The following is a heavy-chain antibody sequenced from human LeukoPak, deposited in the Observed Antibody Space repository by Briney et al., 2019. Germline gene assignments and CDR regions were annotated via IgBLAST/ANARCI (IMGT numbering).Heavy chain of an antibody. CDR3: ARAPHDYGDCVGAFDI. CDR1: GGTFSSYA. Sequence: ASVKVSCKASGGTFSSYAISWVRQAPGQGLEWMGRIIPILGIANYAQKFQGRVTITADKSTSTAYMELSSLRSEDTAVYYCARAPHDYGDCVGAFDIWGQGTMVTVSS. CDR2: IIPILGIA. V-gene: IGHV1-69*04. J-gene: IGHJ3*02. D-gene: IGHD4-17*01.